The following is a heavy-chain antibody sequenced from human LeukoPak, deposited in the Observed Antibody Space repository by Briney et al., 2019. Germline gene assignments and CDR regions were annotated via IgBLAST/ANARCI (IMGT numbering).Heavy chain of an antibody. CDR1: GFTFSSYS. J-gene: IGHJ5*02. V-gene: IGHV3-21*01. D-gene: IGHD3-10*01. CDR3: ARDYWFGEFSLNWFDP. CDR2: ISSSSSYI. Sequence: GGSLRLSCAASGFTFSSYSVNWVRQAPGKGLEWVSSISSSSSYIYYADSVKGRFTTSRDNAKNSLYLQMNSLRAEDTAVYYCARDYWFGEFSLNWFDPWGQGTLVTVSS.